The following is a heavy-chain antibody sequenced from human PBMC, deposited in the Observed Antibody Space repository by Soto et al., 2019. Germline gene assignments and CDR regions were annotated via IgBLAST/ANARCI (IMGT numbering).Heavy chain of an antibody. CDR3: AKEIVVVTAIRHYYYGMDV. CDR1: GFNFSSYA. J-gene: IGHJ6*02. D-gene: IGHD2-21*02. CDR2: ISGSGGST. V-gene: IGHV3-23*01. Sequence: GGSLILSCAASGFNFSSYAMSWVRQAPGKGLEWVSAISGSGGSTYYADSVKGRFTISRDNSKNTLYLQMNSLRAEDTAVYYYAKEIVVVTAIRHYYYGMDVWGQGTTVTVSS.